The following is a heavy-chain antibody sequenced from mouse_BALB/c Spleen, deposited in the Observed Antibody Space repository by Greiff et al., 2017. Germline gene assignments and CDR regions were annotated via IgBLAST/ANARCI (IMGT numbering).Heavy chain of an antibody. V-gene: IGHV3-6*02. CDR3: ARAYYGNYYFDY. CDR2: ISYDGSN. D-gene: IGHD2-10*01. Sequence: EVQLQQSGPGLVKPSQSLSLTCSVTGYSITSGYYWNWIRQFPGNKLEWMGYISYDGSNNYNPSLKNRISITRDTSKNQFFLKLNSVTTEDTATYYCARAYYGNYYFDYWGQGTTLTVSS. CDR1: GYSITSGYY. J-gene: IGHJ2*01.